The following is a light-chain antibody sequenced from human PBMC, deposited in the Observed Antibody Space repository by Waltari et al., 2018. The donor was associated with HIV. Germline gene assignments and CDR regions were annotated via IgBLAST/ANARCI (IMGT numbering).Light chain of an antibody. V-gene: IGLV2-14*01. J-gene: IGLJ2*01. CDR1: SSDVGGYHY. CDR3: SSYTSSSTLV. CDR2: DVS. Sequence: QSALTQPASVSGSPGQSITISCTGTSSDVGGYHYVSWYQQYAGKAPKLMIYDVSNRPSGVSNRFSGSKSGNTASLTFSGLQAEDEADYYCSSYTSSSTLVFGGGTKLTVL.